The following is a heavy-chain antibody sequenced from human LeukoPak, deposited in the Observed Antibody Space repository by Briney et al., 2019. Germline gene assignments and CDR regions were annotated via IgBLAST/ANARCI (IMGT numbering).Heavy chain of an antibody. D-gene: IGHD3-22*01. V-gene: IGHV3-9*01. J-gene: IGHJ4*02. CDR2: ISWNSGSI. CDR1: GFTFADYA. CDR3: ARAATTYYYDTSGYY. Sequence: GGSLRLSCAASGFTFADYAMHWVRQAPWKGLEWVSGISWNSGSIASADSVKGRFTISRYNAKNSLYLQMNSLRAEDTAVYYCARAATTYYYDTSGYYWGQGTLVTVSS.